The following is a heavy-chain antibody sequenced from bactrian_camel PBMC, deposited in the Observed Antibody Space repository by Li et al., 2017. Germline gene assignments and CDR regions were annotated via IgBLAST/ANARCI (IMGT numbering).Heavy chain of an antibody. CDR3: AKSDGTYFSN. Sequence: HVQLVESGGGLVQPGGSQRLPCVASGFTFNKYYMAWVRQAPGKGLEWVSSIYTGDGSTISADSVKGRLTISRDNTKNMLYLQLNSLKTEDTAMYYCAKSDGTYFSNWGQGTQVTVS. V-gene: IGHV3S1*01. J-gene: IGHJ6*01. CDR1: GFTFNKYY. CDR2: IYTGDGST. D-gene: IGHD6*01.